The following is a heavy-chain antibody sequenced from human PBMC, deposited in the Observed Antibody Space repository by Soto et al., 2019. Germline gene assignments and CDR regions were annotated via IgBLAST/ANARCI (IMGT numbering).Heavy chain of an antibody. Sequence: SETLSLTCSVSGGSVSSGSFHWSWIRQPPGKGLQFIGSIFYNGTANYSPSLKNRVSISIDTSQSQFFLQLISVAAADTAVYYCARIGGWYDIDFWGQGSLVTVSS. J-gene: IGHJ4*02. D-gene: IGHD6-19*01. V-gene: IGHV4-61*01. CDR1: GGSVSSGSFH. CDR2: IFYNGTA. CDR3: ARIGGWYDIDF.